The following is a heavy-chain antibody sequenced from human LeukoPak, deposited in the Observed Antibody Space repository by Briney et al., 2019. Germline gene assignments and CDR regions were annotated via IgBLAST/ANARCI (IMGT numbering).Heavy chain of an antibody. V-gene: IGHV1-69*04. CDR3: ARDPGGAPDY. CDR1: GGTFSSYA. J-gene: IGHJ4*02. Sequence: EASVKVSCKASGGTFSSYAISWVRQAPGQGLEWMGRIIPILGIANYAQKFQGRVTITADTSTSTAYMELRSLRSDDTAVYYCARDPGGAPDYWGQGTLVTVSS. D-gene: IGHD3-16*01. CDR2: IIPILGIA.